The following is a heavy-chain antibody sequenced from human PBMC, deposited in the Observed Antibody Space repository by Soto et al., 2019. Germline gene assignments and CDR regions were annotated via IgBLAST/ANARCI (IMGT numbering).Heavy chain of an antibody. D-gene: IGHD5-12*01. CDR1: SSG. J-gene: IGHJ5*02. V-gene: IGHV1-69*01. CDR2: IIPIFGTA. CDR3: AREVPEMATYWFDR. Sequence: SSGRSSVRHELGQGLEWMGGIIPIFGTANYAQKFQGRVTITADESTSKAYMELSSLRSEDTAVYYCAREVPEMATYWFDRWAQGTLVTVSS.